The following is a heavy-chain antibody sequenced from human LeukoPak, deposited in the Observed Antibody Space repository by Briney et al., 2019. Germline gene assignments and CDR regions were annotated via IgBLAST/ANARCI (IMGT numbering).Heavy chain of an antibody. V-gene: IGHV3-30*04. CDR1: GFTFSSSA. D-gene: IGHD2-15*01. CDR3: ARVQVAAHARVEIYGMDV. CDR2: ISYDGSNK. Sequence: GGSLRLSCAASGFTFSSSAMHWVRQAPGKGLEWVAVISYDGSNKYYADSVKGRFTISRDNSKNTLYLQMNSLRAEDTAVYYCARVQVAAHARVEIYGMDVWGQGTTVTVSS. J-gene: IGHJ6*02.